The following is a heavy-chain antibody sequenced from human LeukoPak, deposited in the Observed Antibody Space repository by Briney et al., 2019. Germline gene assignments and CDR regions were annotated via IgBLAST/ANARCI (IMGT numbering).Heavy chain of an antibody. Sequence: SETLSLTCTVSGGSISSGDYYWSWIRQPPGKGLEWIGYIYYSGSTYYNPSLKRRVTISVDTSKNQFSLKLSSVTAADTAVYYCARGHYDFWSGYYSRFDYWGQGTLVTVSS. CDR1: GGSISSGDYY. V-gene: IGHV4-30-4*08. CDR2: IYYSGST. CDR3: ARGHYDFWSGYYSRFDY. J-gene: IGHJ4*02. D-gene: IGHD3-3*01.